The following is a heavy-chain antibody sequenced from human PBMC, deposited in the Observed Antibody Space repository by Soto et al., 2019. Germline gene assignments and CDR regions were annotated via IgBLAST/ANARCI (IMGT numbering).Heavy chain of an antibody. CDR2: ISSYSGNT. J-gene: IGHJ6*02. Sequence: QVQLVQSGAEVKKPGASVKVSCQTSGYNFPSYGINWVRQAPGQGLEWMGWISSYSGNTKYAQNLQGRVTMTADTSTTTAYMELRSLRSADTAVYYCARGGDCSSTSCYTPNYYYGLDVWGQGTTVIVSS. CDR1: GYNFPSYG. V-gene: IGHV1-18*01. CDR3: ARGGDCSSTSCYTPNYYYGLDV. D-gene: IGHD2-2*02.